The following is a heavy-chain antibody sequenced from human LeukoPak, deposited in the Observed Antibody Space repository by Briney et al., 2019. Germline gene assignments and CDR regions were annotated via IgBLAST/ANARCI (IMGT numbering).Heavy chain of an antibody. J-gene: IGHJ4*02. CDR2: ISYDGSDT. V-gene: IGHV3-30*18. Sequence: GGSLRLSCAASGFTFSSYGMHWVRQAPGKGLEWVAVISYDGSDTYYADSVKGRFTISRDNSKNTLYLQMNSLSAEDTAVYYCAKLPSWGGNWPIDYWGQGTLVTVSS. CDR1: GFTFSSYG. D-gene: IGHD4-23*01. CDR3: AKLPSWGGNWPIDY.